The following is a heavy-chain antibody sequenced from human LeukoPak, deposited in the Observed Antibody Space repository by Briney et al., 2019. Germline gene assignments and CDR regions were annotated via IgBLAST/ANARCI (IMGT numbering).Heavy chain of an antibody. D-gene: IGHD6-13*01. J-gene: IGHJ6*02. V-gene: IGHV4-31*03. Sequence: SETLSLTCTVSGGSISSGGYYWSWIRQHPGKGLEWIGYIYYSGSTYYNPSLKSRVTISVDTSKNQFSLKLSSVTAADTAVYYCARDRIAAAGTETGGMDVWGQGTTVTVSS. CDR1: GGSISSGGYY. CDR2: IYYSGST. CDR3: ARDRIAAAGTETGGMDV.